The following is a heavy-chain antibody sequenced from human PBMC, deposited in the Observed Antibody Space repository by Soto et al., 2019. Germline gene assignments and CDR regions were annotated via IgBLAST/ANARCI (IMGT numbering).Heavy chain of an antibody. J-gene: IGHJ4*02. CDR2: IYRDGSR. Sequence: VHLVESGGDLVQPGGSLRLSCAASGFTVSSNHMSWVRQAPGKGQEWVSVIYRDGSRYYSDSVKARFTISRDISRNTLFLQMDSLRVEDTAMHFCVIDEADGNSSAAFYWGQGTRVTVSS. V-gene: IGHV3-66*01. D-gene: IGHD6-6*01. CDR1: GFTVSSNH. CDR3: VIDEADGNSSAAFY.